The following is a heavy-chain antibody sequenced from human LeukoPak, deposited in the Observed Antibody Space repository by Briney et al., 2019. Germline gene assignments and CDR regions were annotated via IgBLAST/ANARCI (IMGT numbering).Heavy chain of an antibody. Sequence: GGSLRLSCAASGFTFSAYNMTWVRRTPGKGLEWVSSITTSSTYMFYADSVRGRFTISRDNAENSLYLQMNSLGAEDTALYYCAKDARILLWFGEPTFYYMDVWGKGTTVTVSS. CDR2: ITTSSTYM. V-gene: IGHV3-21*04. D-gene: IGHD3-10*01. J-gene: IGHJ6*03. CDR3: AKDARILLWFGEPTFYYMDV. CDR1: GFTFSAYN.